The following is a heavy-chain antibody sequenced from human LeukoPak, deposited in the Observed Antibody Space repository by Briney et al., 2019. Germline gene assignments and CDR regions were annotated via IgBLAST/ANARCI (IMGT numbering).Heavy chain of an antibody. J-gene: IGHJ4*02. CDR1: GFTFSTYA. V-gene: IGHV3-23*01. D-gene: IGHD4-17*01. CDR2: ISGSGVTT. CDR3: AKGAATRSTVITYYFDN. Sequence: GGSLRLSCAASGFTFSTYAMSWVRQAPGKGLEWVSGISGSGVTTYYTDSVKGRFTISRDNAKNTLYLQIDTMRAEDTAVYYCAKGAATRSTVITYYFDNWGQGTLVTVSS.